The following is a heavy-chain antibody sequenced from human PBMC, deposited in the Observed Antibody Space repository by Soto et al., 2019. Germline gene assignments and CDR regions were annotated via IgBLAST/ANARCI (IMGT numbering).Heavy chain of an antibody. D-gene: IGHD4-17*01. CDR2: IYWDDDK. J-gene: IGHJ3*02. CDR1: GFSLSTSGVG. CDR3: AHTGSMTTVTKGAFDI. V-gene: IGHV2-5*02. Sequence: QITLKESGPTLVKPTQTLTLTCTCSGFSLSTSGVGVGWIRQPPGKALEWLALIYWDDDKRYSPSLSSRLTITKDRSKNQVVLTMTNMDPVDTATYYCAHTGSMTTVTKGAFDIWGQGTMVTVSS.